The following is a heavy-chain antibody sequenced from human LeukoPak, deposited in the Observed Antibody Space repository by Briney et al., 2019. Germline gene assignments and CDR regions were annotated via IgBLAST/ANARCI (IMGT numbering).Heavy chain of an antibody. J-gene: IGHJ6*03. CDR2: ISYDGSNK. D-gene: IGHD6-13*01. V-gene: IGHV3-30*03. CDR3: ASIPKQQLVYYYYYYMDV. Sequence: GGSLRLSCAASGFTFSSYGMHWVRQAPGKGLEWVAVISYDGSNKYYADSVKGRFTISRDNSKNTLYLQMNSLRAEDTAVYYCASIPKQQLVYYYYYYMDVWGKGTTVTVSS. CDR1: GFTFSSYG.